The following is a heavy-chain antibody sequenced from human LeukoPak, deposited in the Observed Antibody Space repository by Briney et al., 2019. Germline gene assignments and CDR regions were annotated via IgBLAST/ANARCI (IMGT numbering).Heavy chain of an antibody. CDR1: GYTFTSYA. CDR3: ARISSYSSGWSSKIVWGNFDY. Sequence: ASVKVSCKASGYTFTSYAMNWVRQAPGQGLEWMGWINTNTGNPTYAQGFTGRFVFSLDTSVSTAYLQISSLKAEDTAVYYCARISSYSSGWSSKIVWGNFDYWGQGTLVTVSS. D-gene: IGHD6-19*01. V-gene: IGHV7-4-1*02. J-gene: IGHJ4*02. CDR2: INTNTGNP.